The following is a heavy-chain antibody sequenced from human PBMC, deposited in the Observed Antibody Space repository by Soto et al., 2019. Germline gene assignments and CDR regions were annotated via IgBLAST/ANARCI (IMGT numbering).Heavy chain of an antibody. Sequence: GGSLRLSCAASGFTFSNAWMSWVRQAPGKGLEWVGRIKSKTDGGTTDYAAPVKGRFTISRDDSKNTLYLQMNSLKTEDTAVYYCTTDPSPTAQYYYYGMDVWGQGTTVTVSS. CDR3: TTDPSPTAQYYYYGMDV. D-gene: IGHD5-18*01. CDR1: GFTFSNAW. CDR2: IKSKTDGGTT. V-gene: IGHV3-15*01. J-gene: IGHJ6*02.